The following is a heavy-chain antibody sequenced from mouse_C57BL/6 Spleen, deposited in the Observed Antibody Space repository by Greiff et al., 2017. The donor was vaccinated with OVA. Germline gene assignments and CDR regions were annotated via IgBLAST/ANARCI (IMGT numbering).Heavy chain of an antibody. Sequence: QVQLKQSGAELVKPGASVKISCKASGYAFSSYWMNWVKQRPGKGLEWIGQIYPGDGDTNYNGKFKGKATLTADKSSSTAYMQLSSLTSEDSAVYFCARSQILYQGEFAYWGQGTLVTVSA. J-gene: IGHJ3*01. CDR3: ARSQILYQGEFAY. CDR2: IYPGDGDT. D-gene: IGHD1-1*01. CDR1: GYAFSSYW. V-gene: IGHV1-80*01.